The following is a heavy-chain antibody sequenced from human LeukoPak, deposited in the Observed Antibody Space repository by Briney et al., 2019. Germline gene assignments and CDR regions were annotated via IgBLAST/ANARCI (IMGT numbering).Heavy chain of an antibody. Sequence: GGSLRLSCAASGFTFSSYAMHWVRQAPGKGLEWVAFIRYDGSNKNYADSVKGRFTISRDNSMLYLQMNSLRAEDTAVYYCAKGKSSGSYFDYWGQGTLVTVSS. V-gene: IGHV3-30*02. D-gene: IGHD1-26*01. CDR3: AKGKSSGSYFDY. J-gene: IGHJ4*02. CDR2: IRYDGSNK. CDR1: GFTFSSYA.